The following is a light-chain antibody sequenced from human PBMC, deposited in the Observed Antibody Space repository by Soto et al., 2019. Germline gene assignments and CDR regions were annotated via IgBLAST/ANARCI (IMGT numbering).Light chain of an antibody. Sequence: DIVMTQSPDSLAVSLGERATINCKSSQSVLYSSHNKNYLAWYQQKPGQPPKLLIYWASTRESGVPDRFSGSESGTGFTLTISCLQAVDVAVYYCQQYYSTPRTF. CDR2: WAS. V-gene: IGKV4-1*01. CDR1: QSVLYSSHNKNY. CDR3: QQYYSTPRT. J-gene: IGKJ4*02.